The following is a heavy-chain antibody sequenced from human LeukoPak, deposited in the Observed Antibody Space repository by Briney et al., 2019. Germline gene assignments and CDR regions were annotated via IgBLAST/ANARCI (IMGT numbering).Heavy chain of an antibody. CDR1: GFTFSTYW. J-gene: IGHJ6*02. Sequence: TGGSLRLSCAASGFTFSTYWMSWVRQAPGKGLEWVASIKHDGSQKYYVDSVKGRFTISRDNAKNSLYMQMNSLRAEDTAVYYCARYCSSTTCYNGEAPGMDVWGQGTTVTVSS. CDR3: ARYCSSTTCYNGEAPGMDV. CDR2: IKHDGSQK. D-gene: IGHD2-2*02. V-gene: IGHV3-7*04.